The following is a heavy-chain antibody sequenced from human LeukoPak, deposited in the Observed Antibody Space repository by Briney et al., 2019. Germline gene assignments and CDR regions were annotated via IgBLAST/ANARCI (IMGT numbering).Heavy chain of an antibody. CDR3: AKHRVPGIIHY. D-gene: IGHD6-19*01. CDR1: GFTFSSYA. Sequence: AGGSLRLSCAASGFTFSSYAMSWVRQAPGKGLECVSAISGSGGSTYYADSVKGRFTISRDNSKNTLYLQMNSLRAEDTAVYYCAKHRVPGIIHYWGQGTLVTVSS. CDR2: ISGSGGST. V-gene: IGHV3-23*01. J-gene: IGHJ4*02.